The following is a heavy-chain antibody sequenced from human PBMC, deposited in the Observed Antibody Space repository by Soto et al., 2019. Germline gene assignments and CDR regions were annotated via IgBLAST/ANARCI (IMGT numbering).Heavy chain of an antibody. J-gene: IGHJ6*02. D-gene: IGHD3-16*01. CDR2: IIPILGET. V-gene: IGHV1-69*08. CDR1: GTIFSSYT. CDR3: ARGLGGRMDG. Sequence: QVQLVQSGAEVKKPGSSVRVSCKASGTIFSSYTISWVRQAPGQGLEWMGRIIPILGETNSAQKFQGRVTLTADKYSNPAYMELNSLRLDDTAVYYCARGLGGRMDGWGQGTTVTVSS.